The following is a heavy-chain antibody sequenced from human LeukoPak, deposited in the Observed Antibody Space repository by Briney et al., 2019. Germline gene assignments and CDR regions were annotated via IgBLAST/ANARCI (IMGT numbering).Heavy chain of an antibody. J-gene: IGHJ4*02. CDR3: AKGGGRLLVRWGVFDY. CDR1: GFTFSSYG. D-gene: IGHD3-16*01. Sequence: GGSLRLSCAASGFTFSSYGMHWVRQAPGKGLEWVAFIRYDGSNKYYADSVKGRFTISRDNSKNTLYLQMNSLRAEDTAVYYCAKGGGRLLVRWGVFDYWGQGTLVTVSS. V-gene: IGHV3-30*02. CDR2: IRYDGSNK.